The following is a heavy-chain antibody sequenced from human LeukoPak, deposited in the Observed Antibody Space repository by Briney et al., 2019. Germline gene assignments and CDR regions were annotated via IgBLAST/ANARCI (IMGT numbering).Heavy chain of an antibody. Sequence: SETLSLTCTVSGGSFSSYYWSWIRQPAGKGLEWIGHIYYSGSTNYNPSLKSRVTISVDTSKKQFSLKLTSVTVADTAVYYCARETSQKGAHYMDVWGKGTTVTISS. CDR1: GGSFSSYY. CDR2: IYYSGST. CDR3: ARETSQKGAHYMDV. D-gene: IGHD3-16*01. J-gene: IGHJ6*03. V-gene: IGHV4-59*01.